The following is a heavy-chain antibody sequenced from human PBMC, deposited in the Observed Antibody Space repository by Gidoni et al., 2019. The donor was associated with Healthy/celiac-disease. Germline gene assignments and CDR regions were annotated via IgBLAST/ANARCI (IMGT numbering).Heavy chain of an antibody. CDR2: ISSNGGST. D-gene: IGHD1-26*01. CDR1: GFTFSSYA. CDR3: VKEGTAGRGNYFDY. V-gene: IGHV3-64D*06. Sequence: EVQLVESGGGLVQPGGSLRLSCSAYGFTFSSYAMHWVRQAPGKGLEYVSAISSNGGSTYYADSVKGRFTISRDNSKNTLYLQMSSLRAEDTAVYYCVKEGTAGRGNYFDYWGQGTLVTVSS. J-gene: IGHJ4*02.